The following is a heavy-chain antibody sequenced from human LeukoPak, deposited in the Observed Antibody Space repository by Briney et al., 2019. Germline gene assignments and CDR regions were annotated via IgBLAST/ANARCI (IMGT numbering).Heavy chain of an antibody. V-gene: IGHV5-51*01. J-gene: IGHJ4*02. CDR1: GYSFTSYW. CDR2: IYPGDSDT. D-gene: IGHD5-12*01. CDR3: ARHRYADIVATLSPDY. Sequence: GESLKISCKGSGYSFTSYWIGWVRQMPGKGLEWMGIIYPGDSDTRYSPSFQGQVTISADKSISTAYLQWSSLKASDTAMYCCARHRYADIVATLSPDYWGQGTLVTVSS.